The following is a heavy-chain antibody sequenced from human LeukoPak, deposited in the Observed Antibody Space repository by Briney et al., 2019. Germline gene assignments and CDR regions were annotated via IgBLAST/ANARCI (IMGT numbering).Heavy chain of an antibody. CDR1: GFTFADYA. J-gene: IGHJ4*02. CDR2: ISYDGSNK. Sequence: GGSLRPSCVGSGFTFADYAMSWVRQAPGKGLEWVAVISYDGSNKFYADSVKGRFTLSRDNSKNTLYLQMNSLRIEDTAVYYCGRGSVGFGELNYWGQGTLVTVSS. D-gene: IGHD3-10*01. V-gene: IGHV3-30-3*01. CDR3: GRGSVGFGELNY.